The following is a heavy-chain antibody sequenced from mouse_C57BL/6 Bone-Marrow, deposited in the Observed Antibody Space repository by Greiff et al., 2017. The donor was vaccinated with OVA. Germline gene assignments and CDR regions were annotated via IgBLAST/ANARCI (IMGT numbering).Heavy chain of an antibody. CDR1: GYTFTNYW. Sequence: VKVVESGAELVRPGTSVKMSCTASGYTFTNYWIGWAKQRPGHGLEWIGYIYPGGGYIYYNETFKGKATLTTDKSSSTAYMQFSSLTSEDSAIYYCARIISAIDYWDQGTAVTVSA. V-gene: IGHV1-63*01. CDR3: ARIISAIDY. J-gene: IGHJ4*01. D-gene: IGHD1-3*01. CDR2: IYPGGGYI.